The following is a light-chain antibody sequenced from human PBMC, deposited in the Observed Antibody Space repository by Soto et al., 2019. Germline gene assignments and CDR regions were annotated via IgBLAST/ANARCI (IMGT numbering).Light chain of an antibody. CDR1: QSVSSSY. CDR3: QQYDRSPPT. V-gene: IGKV3-20*01. CDR2: SVS. J-gene: IGKJ1*01. Sequence: ENVLTQSPGTLSLSPGERATLSCRASQSVSSSYLAWYQQRSGQAPRLLIYSVSSRANGVPDRFSGSGSGTDFTLTVSRLEPEDFAVYYCQQYDRSPPTFGQGTKVDSK.